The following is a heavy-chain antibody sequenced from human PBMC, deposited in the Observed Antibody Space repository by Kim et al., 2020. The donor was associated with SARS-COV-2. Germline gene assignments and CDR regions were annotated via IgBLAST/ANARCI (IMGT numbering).Heavy chain of an antibody. CDR3: ARDGQVNSETTMNLYWFDP. CDR2: INAANGNT. J-gene: IGHJ5*02. D-gene: IGHD5-18*01. Sequence: ASVKVSCKAAGYTLKSYAMHWVRQVPGQRLEWMGWINAANGNTKYAQNLQDRDTITRDTSANTTYMELSSLRSEDTALYYCARDGQVNSETTMNLYWFDPWGQRTLVTVST. CDR1: GYTLKSYA. V-gene: IGHV1-3*01.